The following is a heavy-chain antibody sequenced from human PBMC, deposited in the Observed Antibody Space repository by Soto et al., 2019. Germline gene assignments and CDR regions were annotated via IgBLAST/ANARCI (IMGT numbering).Heavy chain of an antibody. V-gene: IGHV2-5*02. D-gene: IGHD3-3*01. Sequence: QITLKESGPTLVKPTQTLTLTCTFSGFSFTTDGMGVGWIRQPPGKALEWLALIYWDDDKRYSPSLKSRLTSTKAASRNQGALTLTNMDTVDTATYFCANLFLAASGILYYFDYWGQANLVTVSS. CDR3: ANLFLAASGILYYFDY. CDR1: GFSFTTDGMG. J-gene: IGHJ4*02. CDR2: IYWDDDK.